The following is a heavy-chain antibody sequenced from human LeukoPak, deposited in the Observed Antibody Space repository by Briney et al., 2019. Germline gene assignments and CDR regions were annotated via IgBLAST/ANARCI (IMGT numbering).Heavy chain of an antibody. Sequence: GGSLRLSCAASGFTFSSYWMSWVRQAPGKGLEWVANIKQDGSDKYYVDSVKGRFTMSRDNAKNSLYLQMNSLRADDTALYYCARQYSSSWYALGYLDYWGQRTLVTVSS. CDR3: ARQYSSSWYALGYLDY. J-gene: IGHJ4*02. CDR1: GFTFSSYW. D-gene: IGHD6-13*01. V-gene: IGHV3-7*01. CDR2: IKQDGSDK.